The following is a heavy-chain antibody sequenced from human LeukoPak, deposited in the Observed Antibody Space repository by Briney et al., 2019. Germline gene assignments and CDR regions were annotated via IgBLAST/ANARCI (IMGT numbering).Heavy chain of an antibody. CDR2: SNPKSGGR. J-gene: IGHJ4*02. CDR3: AAGERLVPAAMWFDY. V-gene: IGHV1-2*02. Sequence: GASVKGSCKASGYTFTGYHMHWVRQAPGQGLEWIGWSNPKSGGRSYAQRFQGRVTMTRDTSISTAYMELSRLRSDDTAVYYCAAGERLVPAAMWFDYWGQGTLVTVSS. D-gene: IGHD2-2*01. CDR1: GYTFTGYH.